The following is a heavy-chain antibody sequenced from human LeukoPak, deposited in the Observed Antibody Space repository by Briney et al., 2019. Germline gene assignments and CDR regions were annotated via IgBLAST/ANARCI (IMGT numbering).Heavy chain of an antibody. CDR2: IYYSGST. Sequence: SETLSLTCTVSGGSISSSSYYWGWIRQPPGKGLEWIGSIYYSGSTYYNPSLKSRVTISVDTSKNQFSLKLSSVTAADTAVYYCARGRGSSWYSHFDYWGQGTLVTVSS. D-gene: IGHD6-13*01. J-gene: IGHJ4*02. CDR1: GGSISSSSYY. V-gene: IGHV4-39*07. CDR3: ARGRGSSWYSHFDY.